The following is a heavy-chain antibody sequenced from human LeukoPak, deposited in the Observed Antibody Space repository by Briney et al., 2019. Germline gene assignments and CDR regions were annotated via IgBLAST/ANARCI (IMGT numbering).Heavy chain of an antibody. CDR1: GGSFSGYY. D-gene: IGHD3-3*01. CDR3: ARPTDFWSGYTSDDAFDI. V-gene: IGHV4-34*01. Sequence: SETLSLTCAVYGGSFSGYYWSWIRQPPGKGLEWIGEINHSGSTNYNPSLKSRVTISVDTSKNQFSLKLSSVTAADTAVYYCARPTDFWSGYTSDDAFDIWGQGTMVTVSS. CDR2: INHSGST. J-gene: IGHJ3*02.